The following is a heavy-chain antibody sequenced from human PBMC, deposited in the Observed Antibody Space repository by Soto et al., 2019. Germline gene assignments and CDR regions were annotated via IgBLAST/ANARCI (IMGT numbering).Heavy chain of an antibody. D-gene: IGHD3-22*01. V-gene: IGHV3-9*01. Sequence: VQLVESGGGLVQPGRSLRLSCAASGFAFDDFAMHWVRQAPGKGLEWVSGISWNGGGRAYADSVKGRFTISRDNAKKSLYLQMSSLRLEDTAFYYCTKDLLNYYDSSGDYWSDAFHFWGRGTWVIVSS. CDR3: TKDLLNYYDSSGDYWSDAFHF. CDR1: GFAFDDFA. J-gene: IGHJ3*01. CDR2: ISWNGGGR.